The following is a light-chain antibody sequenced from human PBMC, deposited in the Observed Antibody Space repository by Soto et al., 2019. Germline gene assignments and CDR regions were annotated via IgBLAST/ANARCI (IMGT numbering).Light chain of an antibody. Sequence: EIVLTQSPATLSLSPGERATLSCRASQSVSSYLARYQQKPGQAPRLLIYDASNRATGITARFSGSGSGTHFTLTMSSLEPEDFAVYYCQQRSNWLLTFGGGTKVEIK. CDR2: DAS. V-gene: IGKV3-11*01. CDR3: QQRSNWLLT. CDR1: QSVSSY. J-gene: IGKJ4*01.